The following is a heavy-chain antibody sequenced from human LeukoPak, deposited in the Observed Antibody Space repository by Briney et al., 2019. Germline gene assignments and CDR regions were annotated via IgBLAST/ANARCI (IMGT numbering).Heavy chain of an antibody. Sequence: PSETLSLTCTVSGGSISSSSYYWGWIRQPPGKGLEWIGSIYYSGSTYYNPSLKSRVTISVDTSKNQFSLKLSSVTAADTAVYYCARESTFNWCDPWGQGTLVTVSS. V-gene: IGHV4-39*07. CDR2: IYYSGST. D-gene: IGHD2-2*01. CDR1: GGSISSSSYY. J-gene: IGHJ5*02. CDR3: ARESTFNWCDP.